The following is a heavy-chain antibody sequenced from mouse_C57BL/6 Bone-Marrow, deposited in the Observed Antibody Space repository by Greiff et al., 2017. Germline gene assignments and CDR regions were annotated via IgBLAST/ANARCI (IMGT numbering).Heavy chain of an antibody. Sequence: QVQLQQPGAELVKPGASVKMSCKASGYTFTSYWITWVKQRPGQGLEWIGDIYPGSGSTKYNEKFKSKATLTVDKPSSTAYMQLSSLTSEDSAVYYCARRDCGSSSSWFAYWGQGTLVTVSA. J-gene: IGHJ3*01. CDR3: ARRDCGSSSSWFAY. D-gene: IGHD1-1*01. V-gene: IGHV1-55*01. CDR2: IYPGSGST. CDR1: GYTFTSYW.